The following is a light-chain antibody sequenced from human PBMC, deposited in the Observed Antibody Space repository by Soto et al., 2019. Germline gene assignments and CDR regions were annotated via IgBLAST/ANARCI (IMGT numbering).Light chain of an antibody. CDR1: TGAVTSGHY. Sequence: QTVVTQEPSLTVSPGGTVTLTCGFSTGAVTSGHYPYWFQQKPGQAPRTLIYDISNKHSWTPARFSGSLLGGKDALTLSGAQPEDEAEYYCLLFYSGARPVFGGGTQLTVL. CDR2: DIS. V-gene: IGLV7-46*01. J-gene: IGLJ7*01. CDR3: LLFYSGARPV.